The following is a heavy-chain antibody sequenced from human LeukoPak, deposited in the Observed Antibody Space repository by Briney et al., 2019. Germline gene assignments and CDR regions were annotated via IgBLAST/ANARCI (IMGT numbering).Heavy chain of an antibody. Sequence: SETLSLTCTVSGYFISRGYYGDWIRQPPGKGLEWIGNLYHSGSTYYNPSLKSRVTISVDKSMNRLPLPLTYVTSADTAVYFCARAVWSEGDYWDQGTLVTASS. V-gene: IGHV4-38-2*02. CDR3: ARAVWSEGDY. CDR2: LYHSGST. D-gene: IGHD2-21*01. J-gene: IGHJ4*02. CDR1: GYFISRGYY.